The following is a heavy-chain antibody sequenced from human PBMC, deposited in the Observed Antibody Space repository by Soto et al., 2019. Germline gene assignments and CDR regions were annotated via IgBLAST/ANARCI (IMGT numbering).Heavy chain of an antibody. V-gene: IGHV1-3*01. CDR2: INAGNGNT. CDR3: ARRITFGGVIARPHDAFDI. CDR1: GYTFTSYA. D-gene: IGHD3-16*02. Sequence: ASVKVSCKASGYTFTSYAMHWVRQAPGQRLEWMGWINAGNGNTKYSQKFQGRVTITRDTSASTAYMELSSLGSEDTAVYYCARRITFGGVIARPHDAFDIWGQGTMVTVSS. J-gene: IGHJ3*02.